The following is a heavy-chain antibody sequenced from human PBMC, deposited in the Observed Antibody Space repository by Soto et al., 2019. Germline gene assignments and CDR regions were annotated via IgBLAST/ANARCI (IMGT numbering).Heavy chain of an antibody. CDR1: GGSFSGYY. CDR2: INHSGST. V-gene: IGHV4-34*01. Sequence: SETLSLTCAVYGGSFSGYYWSWIRQPPGKGLEWNGEINHSGSTNYNPSLKSRVNKSVDKSKNQFSLKLSSVTAADTAVYYCARARSIAARRHYYGMDVWGQGTTVTVSS. CDR3: ARARSIAARRHYYGMDV. J-gene: IGHJ6*02. D-gene: IGHD6-6*01.